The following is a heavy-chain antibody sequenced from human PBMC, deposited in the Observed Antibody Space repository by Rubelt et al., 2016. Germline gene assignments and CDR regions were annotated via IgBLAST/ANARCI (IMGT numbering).Heavy chain of an antibody. CDR2: IIPIFGTA. CDR1: GGTFSSYA. J-gene: IGHJ3*02. D-gene: IGHD3-22*01. CDR3: ARDRLLDDSSGGDAFDI. V-gene: IGHV1-69*06. Sequence: QVQLVQSGAEVKKPGSSVKVSCKASGGTFSSYAISWVRQAPGQGLEWMGGIIPIFGTANYAQKFQGRVTITADKSTSTAYMELSSRRSEDTAVYYCARDRLLDDSSGGDAFDIWGQGTMVTVSS.